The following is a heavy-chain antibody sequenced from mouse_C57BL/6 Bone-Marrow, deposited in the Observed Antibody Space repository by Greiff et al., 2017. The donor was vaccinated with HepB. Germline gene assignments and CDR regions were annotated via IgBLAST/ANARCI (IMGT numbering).Heavy chain of an antibody. CDR3: TTLFFSSPYYFDY. J-gene: IGHJ2*01. Sequence: VHVKQSGAELVRPGASVKLSCTASGFNIKDDYMHWVKQRPEQGLEWIGWIDPENGDTEYASKFQGKATITADTSSNTAYLQLSSLTSEDTAVYYCTTLFFSSPYYFDYWGQGTTLTVSS. V-gene: IGHV14-4*01. D-gene: IGHD1-3*01. CDR1: GFNIKDDY. CDR2: IDPENGDT.